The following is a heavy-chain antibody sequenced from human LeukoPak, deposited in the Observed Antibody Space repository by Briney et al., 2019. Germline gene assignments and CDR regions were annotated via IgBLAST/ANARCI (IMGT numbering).Heavy chain of an antibody. CDR2: INYSGST. J-gene: IGHJ3*01. D-gene: IGHD3-10*02. CDR1: GGSISIYY. V-gene: IGHV4-59*01. CDR3: ARAGLLFGVGAFDL. Sequence: SETLSLTCTVSGGSISIYYWSWIRQPPGKGLEWIGYINYSGSTNYNPSLKSRVTISVDTSKNQFSLKLTSVTAADTAVYYCARAGLLFGVGAFDLWDQGTLVTVSS.